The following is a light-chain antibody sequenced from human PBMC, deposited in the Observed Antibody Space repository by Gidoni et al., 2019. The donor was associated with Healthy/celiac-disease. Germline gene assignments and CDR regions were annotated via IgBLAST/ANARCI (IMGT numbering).Light chain of an antibody. J-gene: IGKJ3*01. CDR3: KQFNS. V-gene: IGKV1-13*02. Sequence: AIQLTQSPSSLSASVGERVTITCRASQGISSALAWYQQKPGKAPKLLIYDASSLKSGVPSRFSGSGSGTDFTLTISSLQPDDFATYYCKQFNSFGPGTKVDI. CDR2: DAS. CDR1: QGISSA.